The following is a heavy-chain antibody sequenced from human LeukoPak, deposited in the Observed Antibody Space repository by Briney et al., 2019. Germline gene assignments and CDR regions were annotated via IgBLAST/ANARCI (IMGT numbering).Heavy chain of an antibody. CDR3: AKEAQPEYYFDY. Sequence: GGSLRLSCAASGFTFSSYGMHWVRQAPGKGLEWVAVISYDGSNKYYADSVKGRFTISRDNSKNTLYLQMNSLRAEDTAVYYCAKEAQPEYYFDYWGQGTLVTVSS. V-gene: IGHV3-30*18. CDR2: ISYDGSNK. J-gene: IGHJ4*02. CDR1: GFTFSSYG.